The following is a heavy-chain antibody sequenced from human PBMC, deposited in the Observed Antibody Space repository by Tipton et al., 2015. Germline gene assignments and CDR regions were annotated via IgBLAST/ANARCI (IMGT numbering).Heavy chain of an antibody. Sequence: TLSLTCSVSSDSISKYYWSWIRQPPGKGLEWIGYIYSSGSTNYAPSLESRVTMSIDTSKNQFSLTLNSVAAADTAVYYCARDLEHGMDVWGQGTAVTVSS. J-gene: IGHJ6*02. CDR3: ARDLEHGMDV. CDR2: IYSSGST. V-gene: IGHV4-59*01. D-gene: IGHD5-24*01. CDR1: SDSISKYY.